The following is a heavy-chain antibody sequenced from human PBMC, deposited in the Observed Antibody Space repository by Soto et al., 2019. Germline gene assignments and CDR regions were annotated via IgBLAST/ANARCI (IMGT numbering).Heavy chain of an antibody. CDR3: ARRGATVGEY. CDR1: EGTFSSYS. D-gene: IGHD4-17*01. J-gene: IGHJ4*02. V-gene: IGHV1-69*13. Sequence: SVNVSCKSSEGTFSSYSISWVRQAPGQGLEWMGGIIPIFGTANYAQKFQGRVTITADESTSTAYMELSSLRSEDTAVYYCARRGATVGEYWGQGTLVTVSS. CDR2: IIPIFGTA.